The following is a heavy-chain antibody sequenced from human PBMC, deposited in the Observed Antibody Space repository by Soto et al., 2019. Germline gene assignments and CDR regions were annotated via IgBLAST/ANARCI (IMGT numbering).Heavy chain of an antibody. D-gene: IGHD3-22*01. Sequence: SETLSLTCAVSGGSITSYFWSWIRQPPGKGLEWIGYIYYSGSTKYNPSLKSRVTISVDTSKNQFSLKLSSVTAADTAVYYCARDHYYDSTGYYDYWGQGTLVTVSS. V-gene: IGHV4-59*01. CDR2: IYYSGST. J-gene: IGHJ4*02. CDR1: GGSITSYF. CDR3: ARDHYYDSTGYYDY.